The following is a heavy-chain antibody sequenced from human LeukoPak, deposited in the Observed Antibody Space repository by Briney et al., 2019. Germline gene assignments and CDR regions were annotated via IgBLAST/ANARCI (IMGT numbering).Heavy chain of an antibody. V-gene: IGHV3-21*01. CDR1: GFTFSSYS. CDR3: ARSIAVAGTSYNWFDP. CDR2: ISSSSSYI. Sequence: GGSLRLSCAASGFTFSSYSMNWVRQAPGKGLEWVSSISSSSSYIYYADSVKGRFTISGDNAKNSLYLQMNSLRAEDTAVYYCARSIAVAGTSYNWFDPWGQGTLVTVSS. D-gene: IGHD6-19*01. J-gene: IGHJ5*02.